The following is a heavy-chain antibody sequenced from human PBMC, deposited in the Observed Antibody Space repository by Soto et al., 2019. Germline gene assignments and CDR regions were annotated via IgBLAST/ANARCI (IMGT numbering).Heavy chain of an antibody. V-gene: IGHV3-23*01. CDR3: AKDTRYYFDY. Sequence: PCGALRLSGAASGFNFSSYAMSWVRQAPGKGLEWVSAISGSGGSTYYADSVTCRFTISRDNSKNTLYLRMNRLRAEDTAVYYCAKDTRYYFDYWGQGTLVSVSS. CDR2: ISGSGGST. J-gene: IGHJ4*02. CDR1: GFNFSSYA.